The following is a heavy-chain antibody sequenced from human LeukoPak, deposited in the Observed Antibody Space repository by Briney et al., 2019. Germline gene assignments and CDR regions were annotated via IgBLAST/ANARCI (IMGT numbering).Heavy chain of an antibody. CDR2: IYYSGNT. V-gene: IGHV4-61*08. J-gene: IGHJ5*02. Sequence: PSETLSLTCTVSGGSVSSGGYYWSWIRQPPGKGLEWIGFIYYSGNTNYNPSLKSRVTISVDTSKNQFSLKLSSVTAADTAVYYCAREASSSHRWFDPWGQGTLVTVSS. D-gene: IGHD6-13*01. CDR1: GGSVSSGGYY. CDR3: AREASSSHRWFDP.